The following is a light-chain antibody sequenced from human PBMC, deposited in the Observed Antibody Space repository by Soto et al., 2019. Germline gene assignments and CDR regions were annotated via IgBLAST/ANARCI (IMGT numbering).Light chain of an antibody. CDR2: EVN. J-gene: IGLJ1*01. CDR3: SSYAGSNNRYV. CDR1: SSDVGGYNF. V-gene: IGLV2-8*01. Sequence: QSVLTQPPSASVSPGQSVTISCTGTSSDVGGYNFVSWYQQHPDKAPKLIIYEVNTRPSGVPDRFSGSKSGNTASLTVSGLQAEDEADFYCSSYAGSNNRYVFGTGTKLTVL.